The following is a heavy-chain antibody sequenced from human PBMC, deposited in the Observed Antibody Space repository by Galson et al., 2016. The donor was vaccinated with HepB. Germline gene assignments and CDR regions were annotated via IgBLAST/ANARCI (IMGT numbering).Heavy chain of an antibody. D-gene: IGHD3-10*01. Sequence: SLRLSCAASGFTFSSYDMHWVRQTPGKGLEWVAVISYDGRNKYYADSVKGRFTLSRDNSKNTLYLQMNSLRVEDTAVYYCAKGKWFNELLSNYFDYWGQGTLVTVSS. J-gene: IGHJ4*02. CDR2: ISYDGRNK. V-gene: IGHV3-30*18. CDR3: AKGKWFNELLSNYFDY. CDR1: GFTFSSYD.